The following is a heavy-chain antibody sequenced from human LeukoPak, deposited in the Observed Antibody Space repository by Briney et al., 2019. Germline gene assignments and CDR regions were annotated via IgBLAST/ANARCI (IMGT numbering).Heavy chain of an antibody. Sequence: GGSLRLSCVTSGFFFGNYAMSWVRQPPGKGLEWVSSIGGSGGGTYYADSVKGRFTISRDNSKDTLYLQMNSLRAEDTAVYYCAKDQGGIAVADDAFDIWGQGTMVTVSS. CDR2: IGGSGGGT. J-gene: IGHJ3*02. D-gene: IGHD6-19*01. CDR3: AKDQGGIAVADDAFDI. CDR1: GFFFGNYA. V-gene: IGHV3-23*01.